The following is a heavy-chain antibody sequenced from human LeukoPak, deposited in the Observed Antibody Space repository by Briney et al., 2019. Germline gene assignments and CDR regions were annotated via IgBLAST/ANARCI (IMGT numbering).Heavy chain of an antibody. Sequence: ASVKVSCKASGYTFDIFYIHWVRQAPGQGPEWMGRINGNDGSTQYGKKFQGRVTMTRVTAISTVYMDLSGLRPDDTAIYYCARDEGSTYNQLDYWGQGTLVTVSS. J-gene: IGHJ4*02. CDR2: INGNDGST. CDR1: GYTFDIFY. V-gene: IGHV1-2*06. CDR3: ARDEGSTYNQLDY. D-gene: IGHD1-14*01.